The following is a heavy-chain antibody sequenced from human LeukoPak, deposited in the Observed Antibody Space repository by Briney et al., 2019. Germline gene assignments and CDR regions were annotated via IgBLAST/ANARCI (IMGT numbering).Heavy chain of an antibody. Sequence: GASVKVSCKASGGTFSSYAISWVRQAPGQGLEWMGIINPSGGSTSYAQKFQGRVTITRDTSASTAYMELSSLRSEDMAVYYCARVVKYSSGPLTDLLPYYFDYWGQGTLVTVSS. CDR3: ARVVKYSSGPLTDLLPYYFDY. D-gene: IGHD6-19*01. CDR2: INPSGGST. CDR1: GGTFSSYA. V-gene: IGHV1-46*01. J-gene: IGHJ4*02.